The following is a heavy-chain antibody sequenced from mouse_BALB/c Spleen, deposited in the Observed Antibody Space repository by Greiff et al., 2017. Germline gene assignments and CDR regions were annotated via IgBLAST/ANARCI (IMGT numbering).Heavy chain of an antibody. Sequence: EVKLVESGGGLVKPGGSLKLSCAASGFTFSSYAMSWVRQTPEKRLEWVATISSGGSYTYYPDSVKGRFTISRDNAKNTLYLQMSSLRSEDTAMYYCARDYYGYAMDYWGQGTSVTVSS. CDR2: ISSGGSYT. V-gene: IGHV5-9-3*01. D-gene: IGHD1-1*01. CDR3: ARDYYGYAMDY. CDR1: GFTFSSYA. J-gene: IGHJ4*01.